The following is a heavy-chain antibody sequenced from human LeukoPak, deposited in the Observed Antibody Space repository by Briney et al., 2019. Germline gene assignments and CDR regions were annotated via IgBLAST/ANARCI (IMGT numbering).Heavy chain of an antibody. CDR2: IIPIFGIA. D-gene: IGHD4-17*01. Sequence: GASVKVSCKASGGTFSSYAISWVRQAPGQGLEWMGRIIPIFGIANYAQKFQGRVTITADKSTSTAYMELSSLRPEDTAVYYCARVVTVTTWQSFDYWGQGTLVTISS. CDR3: ARVVTVTTWQSFDY. CDR1: GGTFSSYA. V-gene: IGHV1-69*04. J-gene: IGHJ4*02.